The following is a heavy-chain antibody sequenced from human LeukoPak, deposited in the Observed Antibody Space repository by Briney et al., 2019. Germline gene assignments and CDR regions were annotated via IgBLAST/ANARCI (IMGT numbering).Heavy chain of an antibody. CDR3: SRLLPSRPDFYFDY. V-gene: IGHV4-4*09. CDR2: IYSSGTT. Sequence: SETLSLTCTVSGASISSDYWSWIRQPPGRRPEWIGYIYSSGTTKYNPSLQSRVTISIDTSHNQFSLKLTSMTAADTAVYFCSRLLPSRPDFYFDYWGQGTLVTVSS. D-gene: IGHD6-6*01. CDR1: GASISSDY. J-gene: IGHJ4*02.